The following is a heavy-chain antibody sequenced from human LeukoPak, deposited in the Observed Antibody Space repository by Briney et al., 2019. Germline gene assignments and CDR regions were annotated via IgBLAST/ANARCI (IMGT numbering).Heavy chain of an antibody. Sequence: GGSLRLSCAASGFTFSRYGMSWVRQAPGKGLEWVANIKQDGSEKYYVDSVKGRFTISRDNAKNSLYLQMNSLRAEDTAVYYCARVAWFGELLFDYFDYWGQGTLVTVSS. CDR2: IKQDGSEK. CDR3: ARVAWFGELLFDYFDY. D-gene: IGHD3-10*01. J-gene: IGHJ4*02. V-gene: IGHV3-7*01. CDR1: GFTFSRYG.